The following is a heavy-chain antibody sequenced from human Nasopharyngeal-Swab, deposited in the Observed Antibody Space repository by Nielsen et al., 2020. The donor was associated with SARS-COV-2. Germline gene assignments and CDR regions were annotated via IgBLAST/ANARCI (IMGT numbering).Heavy chain of an antibody. CDR2: IKSKTDGGTT. CDR3: TTEWPLGDDYGLGGDAFDI. V-gene: IGHV3-15*01. Sequence: GGSLRLSCAAPGFTFSNAWMSWVRQAPGKGLEWVGRIKSKTDGGTTDYAAPVKGRFTISRDDSKNTLYLQMNSLKTEDTAVYYCTTEWPLGDDYGLGGDAFDIWGQGTMVTVSS. CDR1: GFTFSNAW. D-gene: IGHD4-17*01. J-gene: IGHJ3*02.